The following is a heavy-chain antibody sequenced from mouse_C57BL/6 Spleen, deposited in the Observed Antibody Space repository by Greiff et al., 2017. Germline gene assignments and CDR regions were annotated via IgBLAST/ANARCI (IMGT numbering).Heavy chain of an antibody. CDR1: GYTFTSYW. CDR3: ARYCGNWVAY. Sequence: QVQLQQPGAELVRPGTSVKLSCKASGYTFTSYWMHWVKQRPGQGLEWIGVIDPTDSYTNYNQKFKGKATLTVDTSSSTAYMQLSSLTSEDSAVYCCARYCGNWVAYWGQGTLVTVSA. V-gene: IGHV1-59*01. D-gene: IGHD2-1*01. CDR2: IDPTDSYT. J-gene: IGHJ3*01.